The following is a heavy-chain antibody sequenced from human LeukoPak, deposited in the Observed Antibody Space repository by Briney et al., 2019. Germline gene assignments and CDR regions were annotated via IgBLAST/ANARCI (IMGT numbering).Heavy chain of an antibody. CDR1: GGIFSSNP. CDR2: IIPIFGTA. CDR3: ARMDCGRSGCPDY. J-gene: IGHJ4*02. Sequence: ASVKFSCKASGGIFSSNPISWVRQAPGQGLEWMGGIIPIFGTANYAQKFQGRVTLTADESTSTAYMELSSLRSEDTAVYYCARMDCGRSGCPDYWGQGTLVTVSS. D-gene: IGHD2-2*01. V-gene: IGHV1-69*13.